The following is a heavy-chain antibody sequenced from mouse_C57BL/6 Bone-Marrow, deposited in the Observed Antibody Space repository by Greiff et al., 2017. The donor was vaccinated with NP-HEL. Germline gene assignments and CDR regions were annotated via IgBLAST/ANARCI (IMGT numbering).Heavy chain of an antibody. V-gene: IGHV5-12*01. CDR2: ISNGGGST. CDR3: ARTFYYGNYLAWFAY. CDR1: GFTFSDYY. Sequence: EVQLQESGGGLVQPGGSLKLSCAASGFTFSDYYMYWVRQTPEKRLEWVAYISNGGGSTYYPDTVKGRFTISRDNAKNTLYLQMSRLKSEDTAMYYCARTFYYGNYLAWFAYWGQGTLVTVSA. J-gene: IGHJ3*01. D-gene: IGHD2-1*01.